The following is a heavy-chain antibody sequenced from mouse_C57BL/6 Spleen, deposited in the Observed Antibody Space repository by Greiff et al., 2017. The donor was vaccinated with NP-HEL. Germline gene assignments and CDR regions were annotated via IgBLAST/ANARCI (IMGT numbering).Heavy chain of an antibody. CDR2: IYPGSGNT. D-gene: IGHD2-3*01. J-gene: IGHJ2*01. CDR3: ARSHDGYYRSYFDY. CDR1: GYTFTDYY. Sequence: VQLQQSGAELVRPGASVKLSCKASGYTFTDYYINWVKQRPGQGLEWIARIYPGSGNTYYNEKFKGKATLTAEKSSSTAYMQLSSLTSEDSAVYFCARSHDGYYRSYFDYWGQGTTLTVSS. V-gene: IGHV1-76*01.